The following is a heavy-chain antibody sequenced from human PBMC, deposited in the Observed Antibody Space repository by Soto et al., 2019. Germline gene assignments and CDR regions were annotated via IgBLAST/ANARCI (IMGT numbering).Heavy chain of an antibody. J-gene: IGHJ3*02. CDR1: GFTFDDYA. D-gene: IGHD6-19*01. V-gene: IGHV3-9*01. CDR3: AKDMGYSSGSNDAFDI. CDR2: ISWNSGSI. Sequence: GGSLRLSCAASGFTFDDYAMHWVRQAPGKGLEWVSGISWNSGSIGYADSVKGRFTISRDNAKNSLYLQMNSLRAEDTALYYCAKDMGYSSGSNDAFDIWGQGTMVTVSS.